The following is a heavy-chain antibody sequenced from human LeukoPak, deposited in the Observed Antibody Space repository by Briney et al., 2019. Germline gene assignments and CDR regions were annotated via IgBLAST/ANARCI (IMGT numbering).Heavy chain of an antibody. J-gene: IGHJ6*02. Sequence: GGSLRLSCAASGFTFSSYAMHWVRQAPGKGLEYVSAISSNGGSTYYANSVKGRFTISRDNSKNTLYLQMGSLRAEDMAVYYCARELWFGELLAPYGMDVWGQGTTVTVSS. CDR2: ISSNGGST. V-gene: IGHV3-64*01. D-gene: IGHD3-10*01. CDR1: GFTFSSYA. CDR3: ARELWFGELLAPYGMDV.